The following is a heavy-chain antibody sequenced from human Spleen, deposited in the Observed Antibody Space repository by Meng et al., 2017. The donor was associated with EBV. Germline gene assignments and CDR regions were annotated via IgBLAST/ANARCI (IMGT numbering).Heavy chain of an antibody. D-gene: IGHD6-19*01. CDR1: GGSISSSHY. CDR3: ARQAWGGWEADF. J-gene: IGHJ4*02. CDR2: IYYTGST. Sequence: HLEESGPGLVKPSGPLSLPCPVSGGSISSSHYWGWIRQPPGKGLEWIGTIYYTGSTYYNSSLKSRVTISVDTSKSQFSLKLCSVAAADTAVYYCARQAWGGWEADFWGQGTLVTVSS. V-gene: IGHV4-39*01.